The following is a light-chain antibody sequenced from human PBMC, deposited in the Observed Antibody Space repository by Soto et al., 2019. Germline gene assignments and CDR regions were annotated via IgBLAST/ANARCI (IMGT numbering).Light chain of an antibody. Sequence: EIVLTQSPGTLSLSPGERATLSCRASQSVSSSYLAWYQQKPGQAPRLLIYGASSSATGIPDRFSGSGSGTDFTRTISRLEPEDFAVYYCQQYGSSPPERTFGQGTKVEIK. CDR2: GAS. CDR3: QQYGSSPPERT. CDR1: QSVSSSY. V-gene: IGKV3-20*01. J-gene: IGKJ1*01.